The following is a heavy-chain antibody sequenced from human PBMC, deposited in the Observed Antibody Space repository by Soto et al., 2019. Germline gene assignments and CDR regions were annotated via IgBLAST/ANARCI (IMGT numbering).Heavy chain of an antibody. CDR3: ARDRGNYYDSSGYVEVGDIDY. J-gene: IGHJ4*02. CDR2: ISYDGSNK. Sequence: QVQLVESGGGVVQPGRSLRLSCAASGFTFSSYAMHWVRQAPGKGLEWVAVISYDGSNKYYADSVKGRFTISRDNSKNTLYLQMNSLRAEDTAVYYCARDRGNYYDSSGYVEVGDIDYWVQGTLVTVSS. CDR1: GFTFSSYA. D-gene: IGHD3-22*01. V-gene: IGHV3-30-3*01.